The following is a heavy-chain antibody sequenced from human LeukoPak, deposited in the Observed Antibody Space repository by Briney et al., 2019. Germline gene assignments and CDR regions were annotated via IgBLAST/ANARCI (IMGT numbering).Heavy chain of an antibody. J-gene: IGHJ4*02. D-gene: IGHD5-18*01. CDR2: ISWNSGSI. CDR3: AKDRHVDTAMADGGYYFDY. Sequence: PGRSLRLSCAASGFTFDDYAMHWVRQAPGKGLEWVSGISWNSGSIGHADSVKGRFTISRDNAKNSLYLQMNSLRAEDTALYYCAKDRHVDTAMADGGYYFDYWGQGTLVTVSS. CDR1: GFTFDDYA. V-gene: IGHV3-9*01.